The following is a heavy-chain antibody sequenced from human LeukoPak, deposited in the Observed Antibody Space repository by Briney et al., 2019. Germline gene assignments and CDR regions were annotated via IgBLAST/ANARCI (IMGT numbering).Heavy chain of an antibody. J-gene: IGHJ4*02. CDR3: ARRGGDDRSGYYRRNFDY. Sequence: GESLKISCKGSGYSFTNSWIAWVRQMPGKGLEWMGIIYPGDSDTRYSPSFQGQVTISADKSISTAYMQWSSLQASDTAMYYCARRGGDDRSGYYRRNFDYWGQGTLVTVSS. D-gene: IGHD3-22*01. CDR1: GYSFTNSW. V-gene: IGHV5-51*01. CDR2: IYPGDSDT.